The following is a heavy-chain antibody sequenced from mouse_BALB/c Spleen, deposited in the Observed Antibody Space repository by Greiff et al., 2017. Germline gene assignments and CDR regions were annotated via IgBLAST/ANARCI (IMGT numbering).Heavy chain of an antibody. Sequence: EVQLQESGPGLVKPSQSLSLTCTVTGYSITSDYAWNWIRQFPGNQLEWMGYISYSGSTSYNPSLKSRISITRDTSKNQFFLQLNSVTTEDTATYYCARKGDYDYENWYFDVWGAGTTVTVSS. CDR2: ISYSGST. J-gene: IGHJ1*01. CDR1: GYSITSDYA. CDR3: ARKGDYDYENWYFDV. D-gene: IGHD2-4*01. V-gene: IGHV3-2*02.